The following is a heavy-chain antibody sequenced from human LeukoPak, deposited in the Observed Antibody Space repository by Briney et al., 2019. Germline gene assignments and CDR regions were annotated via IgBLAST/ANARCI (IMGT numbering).Heavy chain of an antibody. CDR1: GFTFDDYA. D-gene: IGHD1-26*01. J-gene: IGHJ3*02. CDR3: AKGLVGATDDAFDI. V-gene: IGHV3-9*01. Sequence: SLRLSCAASGFTFDDYAMHWVRQPPGKGQDWVSGISWNSSSISYADPAKDRCTTFTDNTNNSLYLQMNSLRAEDTALYYCAKGLVGATDDAFDIWGQGTMVTVSS. CDR2: ISWNSSSI.